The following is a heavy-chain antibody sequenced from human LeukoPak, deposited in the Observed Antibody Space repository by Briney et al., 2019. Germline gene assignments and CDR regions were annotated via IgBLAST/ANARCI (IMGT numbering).Heavy chain of an antibody. J-gene: IGHJ6*03. V-gene: IGHV3-21*01. CDR3: ARVRRSWQLVHGYYYYMDV. CDR2: ISSSSSYI. D-gene: IGHD6-13*01. Sequence: GGSLRLSCAASGFTFSSYSMNWVRQAPGKGLEWVSPISSSSSYIYYADSVKGRFTISRDNAKNSLYLQMNSLRAEDTAVYYRARVRRSWQLVHGYYYYMDVWGKGTTVTISS. CDR1: GFTFSSYS.